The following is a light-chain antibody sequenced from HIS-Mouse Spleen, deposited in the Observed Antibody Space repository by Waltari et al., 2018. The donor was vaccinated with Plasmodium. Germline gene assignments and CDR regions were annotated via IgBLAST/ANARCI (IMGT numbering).Light chain of an antibody. V-gene: IGLV2-8*01. Sequence: QSALTQPPSSSGSPGQSVTISCTGTSRAVGGYNYVSWYQQHPGKAPKLMIYEVSKRPSGVPDRFSGSKSGNTASLTGSGLQAEDEADYYCSSYAGSNNLVFGGGTKLTVL. CDR2: EVS. CDR1: SRAVGGYNY. J-gene: IGLJ2*01. CDR3: SSYAGSNNLV.